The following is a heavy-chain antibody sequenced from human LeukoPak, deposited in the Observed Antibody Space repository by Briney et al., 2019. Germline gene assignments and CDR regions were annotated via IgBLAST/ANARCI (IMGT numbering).Heavy chain of an antibody. CDR1: GFTFSSYA. J-gene: IGHJ4*02. CDR3: ARDSGSSFDY. CDR2: ISYDGSNK. Sequence: GGSLRLSCAASGFTFSSYAMHWVRQAPGKGLEWVAVISYDGSNKYYADSVKGRFTISRDNSKNTLYLQMNSLRAEDTAVYYCARDSGSSFDYWGQGTLVTVSS. D-gene: IGHD1-26*01. V-gene: IGHV3-30*04.